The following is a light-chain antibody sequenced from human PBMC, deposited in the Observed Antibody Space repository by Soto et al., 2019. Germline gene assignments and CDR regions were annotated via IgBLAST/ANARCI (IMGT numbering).Light chain of an antibody. CDR3: QQSYSTPQT. CDR1: QSISSY. V-gene: IGKV1-39*01. J-gene: IGKJ4*01. CDR2: VAS. Sequence: DIQMPQSPSSLSASVGDRVTITCRASQSISSYLSWYQQKPGKAPKLLINVASTLQSGVTSRFSGSGSGTDFTLAISSLQPDDFATYDCQQSYSTPQTFGGGTRVEIK.